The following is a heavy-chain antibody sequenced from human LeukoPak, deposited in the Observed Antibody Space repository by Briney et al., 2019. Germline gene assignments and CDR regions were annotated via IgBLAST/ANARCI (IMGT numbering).Heavy chain of an antibody. V-gene: IGHV3-23*01. CDR2: ISGSGGST. CDR1: GFTFSSYA. D-gene: IGHD2-21*02. CDR3: AKDEWSIVVVTAFDY. Sequence: GGSLRLSCAASGFTFSSYAMSWVRQAPGKGLEWVSAISGSGGSTYYADSVKGRFTISRDNTKNTLYLQMNSLRAEDTAVYYCAKDEWSIVVVTAFDYWGQGTLVTVSS. J-gene: IGHJ4*02.